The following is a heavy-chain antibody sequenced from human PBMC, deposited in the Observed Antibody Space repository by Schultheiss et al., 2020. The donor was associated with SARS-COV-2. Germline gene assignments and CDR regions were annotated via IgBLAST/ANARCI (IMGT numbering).Heavy chain of an antibody. CDR1: GGSISSSSYY. D-gene: IGHD3-22*01. Sequence: SETLSLTCTVSGGSISSSSYYWGWIRQPPGKGLEWIGEINHSGSTNYNPSLKSRVTISVDTSKNQFSLKLSSVTAADTAVYYCARGAYDSSGYSPQHWGQGTLVTVSS. J-gene: IGHJ1*01. V-gene: IGHV4-39*07. CDR3: ARGAYDSSGYSPQH. CDR2: INHSGST.